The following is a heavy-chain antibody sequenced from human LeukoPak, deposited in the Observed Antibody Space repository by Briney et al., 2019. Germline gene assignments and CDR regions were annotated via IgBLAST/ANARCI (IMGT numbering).Heavy chain of an antibody. CDR1: GGSFSGYY. Sequence: SETLSLTCADYGGSFSGYYWSWIRQPPGKGLEWIGEINHSGSTNYNPSLKSRVTISVDTSKNQFSLKLSSVTAADTAVYYCARGHQGGYPFDYWGQGTLVTVSS. CDR2: INHSGST. V-gene: IGHV4-34*01. D-gene: IGHD1-26*01. J-gene: IGHJ4*02. CDR3: ARGHQGGYPFDY.